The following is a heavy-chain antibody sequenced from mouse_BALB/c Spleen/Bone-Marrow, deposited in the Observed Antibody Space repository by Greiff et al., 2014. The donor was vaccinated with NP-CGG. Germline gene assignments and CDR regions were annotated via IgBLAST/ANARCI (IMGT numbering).Heavy chain of an antibody. Sequence: ESGAELVKPGASVKLSCTTSGFNIKDTYMHWVKLRPEQGLEWIGRIVPANGNTKYAPKFQGKATITADTSSNTAYLQLSSLTSEDTAVYFCASYDYGYYFDYWGQGTTLTVSS. CDR1: GFNIKDTY. V-gene: IGHV14-3*02. CDR2: IVPANGNT. J-gene: IGHJ2*01. D-gene: IGHD2-4*01. CDR3: ASYDYGYYFDY.